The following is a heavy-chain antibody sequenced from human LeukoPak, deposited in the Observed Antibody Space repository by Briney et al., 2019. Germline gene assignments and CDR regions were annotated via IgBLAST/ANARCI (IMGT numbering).Heavy chain of an antibody. CDR3: AKDAGDLGWGAFDI. Sequence: PGRSLRLACIGSGFRFSLYGMHWVRQAPGKGLEWVAVISYDGSNKYYADSVKGRFTISRDNSKNTLYLQMNSLRAEDTAVYYCAKDAGDLGWGAFDIWGQGTMVTVSS. CDR1: GFRFSLYG. CDR2: ISYDGSNK. J-gene: IGHJ3*02. V-gene: IGHV3-30*18. D-gene: IGHD7-27*01.